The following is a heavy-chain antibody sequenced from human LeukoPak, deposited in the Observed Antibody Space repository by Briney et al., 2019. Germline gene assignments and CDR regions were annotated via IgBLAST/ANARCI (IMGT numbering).Heavy chain of an antibody. J-gene: IGHJ4*02. D-gene: IGHD5-18*01. CDR2: IYYSGST. Sequence: PSENLSLTCTVSGGSISSYYWSWIRQPPGKGLEWIGYIYYSGSTNYNPSLKSRVTISVDTSKNQFSLKLSSVTAADTAVYYCARQGYSYAAFDYWGQGTLVTVSS. CDR3: ARQGYSYAAFDY. V-gene: IGHV4-59*08. CDR1: GGSISSYY.